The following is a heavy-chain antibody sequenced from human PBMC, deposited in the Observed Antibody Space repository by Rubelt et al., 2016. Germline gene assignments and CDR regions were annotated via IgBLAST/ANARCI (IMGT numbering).Heavy chain of an antibody. J-gene: IGHJ4*02. D-gene: IGHD1-20*01. Sequence: QVQLVQSGAEVKKPGSSVKVSCKASGGTFSSYAISWVRQAPGQGLEWMGRIIPILGIANYARKFQGRFTITADESTSTAYMELSSLRSEDTAVYYCARAPVNWNLRFDYWGQGTLVTVSS. CDR1: GGTFSSYA. CDR2: IIPILGIA. CDR3: ARAPVNWNLRFDY. V-gene: IGHV1-69*04.